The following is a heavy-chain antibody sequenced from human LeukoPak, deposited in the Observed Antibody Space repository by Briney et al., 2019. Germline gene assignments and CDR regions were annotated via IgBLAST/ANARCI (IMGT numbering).Heavy chain of an antibody. CDR2: INPNSGGT. CDR3: ARAYGLLWFGELLNY. D-gene: IGHD3-10*01. J-gene: IGHJ4*02. Sequence: ASVKVSCKASGYTFTGYYMHWVRQAPGQGLEWMGWINPNSGGTNYAQKFQGRVTMTRDTSISTAYMELSRLRSDDTAVYYCARAYGLLWFGELLNYWGQGTLVTASS. V-gene: IGHV1-2*02. CDR1: GYTFTGYY.